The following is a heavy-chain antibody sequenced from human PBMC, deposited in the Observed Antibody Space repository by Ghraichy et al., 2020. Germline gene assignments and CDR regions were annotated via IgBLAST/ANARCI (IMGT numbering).Heavy chain of an antibody. V-gene: IGHV5-51*01. CDR3: LRQRLISSSIYYDMGV. D-gene: IGHD6-6*01. CDR1: GYSFASYW. J-gene: IGHJ6*02. Sequence: GESLNISCNGSGYSFASYWICWVRQMPGKGLEWMGIIYPCDSDTRYSPSFQSQVTISADKSISTAYLQLTSLKASDTAMYYCLRQRLISSSIYYDMGVWGQGTRVPVFS. CDR2: IYPCDSDT.